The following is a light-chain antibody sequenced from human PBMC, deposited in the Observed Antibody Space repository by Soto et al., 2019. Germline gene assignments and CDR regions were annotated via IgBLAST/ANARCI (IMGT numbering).Light chain of an antibody. V-gene: IGKV3-20*01. CDR1: QTVSTNY. Sequence: EIVLTLSPGTLSLAPGGRATLSCRASQTVSTNYLAWYQQTPGQAPKLLIYGASSRAAGIPDRFIGSGSGTDFTLTISRLEPEDFAVYYCQQYNNWPRTFGQGTKVDIK. J-gene: IGKJ1*01. CDR3: QQYNNWPRT. CDR2: GAS.